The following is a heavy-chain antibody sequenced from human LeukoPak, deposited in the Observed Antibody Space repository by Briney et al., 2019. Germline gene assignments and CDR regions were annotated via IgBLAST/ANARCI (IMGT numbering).Heavy chain of an antibody. V-gene: IGHV3-30-3*01. Sequence: GSLRLSCAASGFTFSSYAMHWVRQAPGKGLEWVAVISYDGSNKYYADSVKGRFTISRDNSKNTLYLQMNSLRAEDTAVYYCAKDRATMVRGVMYYYYGMDVWGQGTTVTVSS. CDR3: AKDRATMVRGVMYYYYGMDV. D-gene: IGHD3-10*01. J-gene: IGHJ6*02. CDR1: GFTFSSYA. CDR2: ISYDGSNK.